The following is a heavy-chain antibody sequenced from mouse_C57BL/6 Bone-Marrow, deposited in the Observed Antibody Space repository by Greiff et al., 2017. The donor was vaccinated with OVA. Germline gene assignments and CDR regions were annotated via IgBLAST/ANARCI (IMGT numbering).Heavy chain of an antibody. CDR2: ISYDGSN. V-gene: IGHV3-6*01. J-gene: IGHJ2*01. D-gene: IGHD1-1*01. CDR3: ARDEVLRDFDY. Sequence: DVKLQESGPGLVKPSQSLSLTCSVTGYSITSGYYWNWIRQFPGNKLEWMGYISYDGSNNYNPSLKNRISITRDTSKNQFFLKLNSVTTEDTATYYCARDEVLRDFDYWGQGTTLTVSS. CDR1: GYSITSGYY.